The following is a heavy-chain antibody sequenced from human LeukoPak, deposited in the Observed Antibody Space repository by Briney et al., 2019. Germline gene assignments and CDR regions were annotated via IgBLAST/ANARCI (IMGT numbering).Heavy chain of an antibody. Sequence: GGSLRLSCAASGFTFDDYDMHWVRQAPGQGLEWVSLISGDGGSTYYADSVKGRFTISRDNSKNSLYLQMNSLRTEDTALYYCAKGPNPYCSSTSCYAPWGQGTLVTVSS. CDR1: GFTFDDYD. J-gene: IGHJ5*02. V-gene: IGHV3-43*02. CDR2: ISGDGGST. CDR3: AKGPNPYCSSTSCYAP. D-gene: IGHD2-2*01.